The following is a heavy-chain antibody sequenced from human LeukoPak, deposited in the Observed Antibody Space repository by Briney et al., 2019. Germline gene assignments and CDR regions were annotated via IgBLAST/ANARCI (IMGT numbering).Heavy chain of an antibody. V-gene: IGHV4-30-4*01. CDR3: ARVGGHTYYDTLTGLMKWFDP. Sequence: SGTLSLTCTVSGVSVSSSSYYWSWIRQPPGKGLEWIGYIYYSGSTYYNPSLKSRVTISADTSKNQISLSLSSVTAADTALYFCARVGGHTYYDTLTGLMKWFDPWGQGTLVTVSS. J-gene: IGHJ5*02. CDR1: GVSVSSSSYY. D-gene: IGHD3-9*01. CDR2: IYYSGST.